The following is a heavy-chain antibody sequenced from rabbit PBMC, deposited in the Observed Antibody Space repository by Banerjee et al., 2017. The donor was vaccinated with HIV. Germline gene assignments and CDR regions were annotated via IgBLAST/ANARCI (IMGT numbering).Heavy chain of an antibody. Sequence: QEQLEESGGGLVQPEGSLTLTCTASGFSFSSSYWICWVRQAPGKGLEWIACIYAGSSGGTYYANWAKGRFTISKTSSTTVTLQMTSLTAADTATYLCARDRAGGDSIGYIFNLWGPGTLVTVS. V-gene: IGHV1S45*01. J-gene: IGHJ4*01. CDR3: ARDRAGGDSIGYIFNL. CDR1: GFSFSSSYW. CDR2: IYAGSSGGT. D-gene: IGHD7-1*01.